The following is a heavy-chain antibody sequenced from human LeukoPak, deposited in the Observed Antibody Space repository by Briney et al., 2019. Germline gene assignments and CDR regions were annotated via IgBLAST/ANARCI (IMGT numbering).Heavy chain of an antibody. J-gene: IGHJ3*02. CDR3: AKGPAAWGSSPDAFDI. CDR1: GFTFSIYA. D-gene: IGHD6-13*01. CDR2: ISGSGGST. V-gene: IGHV3-23*01. Sequence: PGGSLRLSCAASGFTFSIYAMSWLRQAPGKGLEWVSAISGSGGSTYYADSVKGRFTISRDNSKNTLYLQMNSLRAEDTAVYYCAKGPAAWGSSPDAFDIWGQGTMVTVSS.